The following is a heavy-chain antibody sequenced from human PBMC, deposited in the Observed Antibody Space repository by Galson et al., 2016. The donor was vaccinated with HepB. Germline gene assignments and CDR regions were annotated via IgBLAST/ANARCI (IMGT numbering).Heavy chain of an antibody. CDR3: ARAGGPAVFDY. CDR2: ISAYSGNT. D-gene: IGHD3-16*01. J-gene: IGHJ4*02. Sequence: SVKVSCKASGYTFTSYGINWVRQAPGQGLEWMGWISAYSGNTNYAQKLQGRVTMTTDTSTSTAYMELRSLRSEDTALYYCARAGGPAVFDYWGQGTLVTVSS. V-gene: IGHV1-18*04. CDR1: GYTFTSYG.